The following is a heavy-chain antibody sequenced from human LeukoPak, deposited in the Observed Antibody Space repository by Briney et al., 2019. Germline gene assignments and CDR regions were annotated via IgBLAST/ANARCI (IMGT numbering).Heavy chain of an antibody. CDR3: ARGGSSWYGN. D-gene: IGHD6-13*01. Sequence: GGSLRLSCAASEFTFSSYEMNWVRQAPGKGLEWVSYISSSSSTIYYADSVKGRFTISRDNGKNSLYLQMNSLRVEDTAVYYCARGGSSWYGNWGQGTLVTVSS. CDR1: EFTFSSYE. V-gene: IGHV3-48*03. CDR2: ISSSSSTI. J-gene: IGHJ4*02.